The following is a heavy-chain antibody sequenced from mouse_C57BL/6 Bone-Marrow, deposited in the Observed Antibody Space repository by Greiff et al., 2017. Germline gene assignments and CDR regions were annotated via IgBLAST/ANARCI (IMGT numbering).Heavy chain of an antibody. D-gene: IGHD1-1*01. V-gene: IGHV2-2*01. CDR2: IWSGGST. CDR1: GFSLTSYG. J-gene: IGHJ4*01. Sequence: VKVEESGPGLVQPSQSLSITCTVSGFSLTSYGVHWVRQSPGKGLEWLGVIWSGGSTDYNAAFISRLSISKDNSKSQVFFKMNSLQADDTAIYYCARNSLFITTVLATRNYYAMDYWGQGTSVTVSS. CDR3: ARNSLFITTVLATRNYYAMDY.